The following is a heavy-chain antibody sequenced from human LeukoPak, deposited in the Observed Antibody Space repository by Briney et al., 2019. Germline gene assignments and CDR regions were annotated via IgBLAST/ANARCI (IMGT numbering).Heavy chain of an antibody. D-gene: IGHD2-21*01. Sequence: SETLSLTCTVSGGSINSYYWSWIRQPPGKGLEWVGYMYYSGSTNYNPSLKSRVTISVDTSKNQFSLKLTSVTAADTAVYYCARDGEAAVVPSFQHWGQGTLVTLSS. CDR3: ARDGEAAVVPSFQH. V-gene: IGHV4-59*01. CDR2: MYYSGST. CDR1: GGSINSYY. J-gene: IGHJ1*01.